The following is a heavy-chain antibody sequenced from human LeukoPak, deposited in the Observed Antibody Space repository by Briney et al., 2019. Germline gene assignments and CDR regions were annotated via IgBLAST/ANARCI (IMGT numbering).Heavy chain of an antibody. V-gene: IGHV3-23*01. J-gene: IGHJ4*02. CDR3: AKDGSWYLYYLDY. CDR2: ISGFGGST. CDR1: GFTFGNYA. Sequence: GGSLRLSCAVSGFTFGNYAMSWVRQAPGKGLEWVSAISGFGGSTSYADSVKGRFTISRDNSKNTLYLQMNSLRAEDTAVYYCAKDGSWYLYYLDYWGQGTLVTVSS. D-gene: IGHD6-13*01.